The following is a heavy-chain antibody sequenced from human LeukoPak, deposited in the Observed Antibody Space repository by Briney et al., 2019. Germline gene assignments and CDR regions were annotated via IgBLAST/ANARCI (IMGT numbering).Heavy chain of an antibody. J-gene: IGHJ4*02. CDR2: ISYDGSNK. D-gene: IGHD1-1*01. V-gene: IGHV3-30-3*02. CDR3: AKKGPLGNDGPYYFDY. Sequence: SGGSLRLSCAASGFTFSSYAMHWVRQAPGKGLEWVAVISYDGSNKYYADSVKGRFTISRDNSKNTLYLQMNSLRAEDTAVYYCAKKGPLGNDGPYYFDYWGQGTLVTVSS. CDR1: GFTFSSYA.